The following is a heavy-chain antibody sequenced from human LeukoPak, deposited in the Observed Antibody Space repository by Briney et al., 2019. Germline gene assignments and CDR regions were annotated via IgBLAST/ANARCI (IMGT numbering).Heavy chain of an antibody. CDR3: ARAVIVVVTAAPEGY. D-gene: IGHD2-21*02. J-gene: IGHJ4*02. CDR1: GFTFSSYS. Sequence: PGGSLRLSCAASGFTFSSYSMNWVRQAPGKGLERVSYISSSSSTIYYADSVKGRFTISRDNAKNSLYLQMNSLRAEDTAVYYCARAVIVVVTAAPEGYWGQGTLVTVSS. CDR2: ISSSSSTI. V-gene: IGHV3-48*01.